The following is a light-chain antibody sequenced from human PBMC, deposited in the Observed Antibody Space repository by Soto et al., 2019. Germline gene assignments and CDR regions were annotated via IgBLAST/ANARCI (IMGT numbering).Light chain of an antibody. CDR3: CLSPGSLTWL. Sequence: QSALTQPRSVSGSPGQSVTISCTATGSDVGDSSHVSWYQLHPGKAPKLMIYEVNNPPSGVPDRFSGSKSGSTASLTISGLQAEDEAEYYCCLSPGSLTWLFGGGTQLTVL. V-gene: IGLV2-11*01. CDR2: EVN. CDR1: GSDVGDSSH. J-gene: IGLJ3*02.